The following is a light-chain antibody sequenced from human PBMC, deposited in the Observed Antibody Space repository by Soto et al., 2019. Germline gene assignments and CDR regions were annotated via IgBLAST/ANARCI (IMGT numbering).Light chain of an antibody. CDR2: GAS. CDR1: QSVSNN. Sequence: EIVLTQSPGTLSLSPGERATLSCRASQSVSNNYLAWYQQKPGQAPRLLIYGASTRATGIPAGFSGSGSGTEFTLTISSLQSEDFAVYYCQQYNNWPRTFGPGTKVDIK. V-gene: IGKV3-15*01. J-gene: IGKJ3*01. CDR3: QQYNNWPRT.